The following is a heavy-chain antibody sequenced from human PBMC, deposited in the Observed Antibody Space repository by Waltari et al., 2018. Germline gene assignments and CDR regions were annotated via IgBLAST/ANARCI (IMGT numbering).Heavy chain of an antibody. CDR2: IANRANSYIT. D-gene: IGHD3-22*01. J-gene: IGHJ1*01. V-gene: IGHV3-72*01. Sequence: VQLVESGGGLVHPGGSVRVSCVFSGFIFAEKKRDGVRQAPGKAPEWVGRIANRANSYITEYPASMKGRFTISREDSKNLLFLQMTDLKSEDTAIYYCVRGGYYYDSNGGYFQFWGRGTLVTVSS. CDR3: VRGGYYYDSNGGYFQF. CDR1: GFIFAEKK.